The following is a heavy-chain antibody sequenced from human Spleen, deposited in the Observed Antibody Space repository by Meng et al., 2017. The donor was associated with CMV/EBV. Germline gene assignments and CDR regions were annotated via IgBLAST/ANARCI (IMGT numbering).Heavy chain of an antibody. V-gene: IGHV1-46*01. CDR3: ARILYGGNPPFDY. D-gene: IGHD4/OR15-4a*01. CDR2: INPSGGGT. CDR1: GYTFTSHY. Sequence: ASVKVSCKATGYTFTSHYIQWVRQAPGQGLEWMGIINPSGGGTTYARKFQGRVTMTRDTSTSTVYMELSSLRSDDTAVYFCARILYGGNPPFDYWGQGTLVTVSS. J-gene: IGHJ4*02.